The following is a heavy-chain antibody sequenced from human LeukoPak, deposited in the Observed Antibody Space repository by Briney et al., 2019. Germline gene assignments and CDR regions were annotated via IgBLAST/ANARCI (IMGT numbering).Heavy chain of an antibody. D-gene: IGHD3-22*01. J-gene: IGHJ4*02. CDR1: GFTFSTYS. V-gene: IGHV3-21*01. Sequence: GGSLRLSCAASGFTFSTYSMNWVRQAPGKGLEWASSISSRSSYKYYADSVKGRFTISRDNAKNSLYLQMNSLRAEDTAVYYCARDPNYYDSIWGQGTLVTVSS. CDR2: ISSRSSYK. CDR3: ARDPNYYDSI.